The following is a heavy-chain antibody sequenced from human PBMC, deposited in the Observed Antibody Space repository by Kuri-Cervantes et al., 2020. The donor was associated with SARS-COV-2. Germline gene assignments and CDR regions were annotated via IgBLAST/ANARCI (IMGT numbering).Heavy chain of an antibody. V-gene: IGHV3-48*03. CDR3: ARICFMSHDYGDKREVYFDY. D-gene: IGHD4-17*01. CDR2: ISSSGRTI. J-gene: IGHJ4*02. CDR1: GFTFSSYE. Sequence: GESLKISCAASGFTFSSYEMNWVRQAPGKGLEWVSYISSSGRTIYYADSVKGRFTISRDNAKNSLYLQMNSLRAEDTAVYYCARICFMSHDYGDKREVYFDYWGQGTLVTVSS.